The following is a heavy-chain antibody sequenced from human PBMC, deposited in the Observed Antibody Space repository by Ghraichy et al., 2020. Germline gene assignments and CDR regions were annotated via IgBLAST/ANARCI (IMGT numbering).Heavy chain of an antibody. Sequence: SETLSLTCTVSGGSISSYYWSWIRQPPGKGLEWIGYIYYSGSTNYNPSLKSRVTISVDTSKNQFSLKLSSVTAADTAVYYCARGPHYYDSSGYYYPTWGQGTLVTVSS. CDR1: GGSISSYY. J-gene: IGHJ5*02. V-gene: IGHV4-59*01. D-gene: IGHD3-22*01. CDR3: ARGPHYYDSSGYYYPT. CDR2: IYYSGST.